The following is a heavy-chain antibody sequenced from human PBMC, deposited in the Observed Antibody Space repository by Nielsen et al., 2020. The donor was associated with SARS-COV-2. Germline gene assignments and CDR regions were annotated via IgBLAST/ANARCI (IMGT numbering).Heavy chain of an antibody. J-gene: IGHJ4*02. D-gene: IGHD3-3*01. CDR3: ARVAFWSGYDY. V-gene: IGHV3-7*01. CDR2: IKHDGSEK. CDR1: GFSFSSYG. Sequence: GESLKISCTASGFSFSSYGMNWVRQAPGKGLEWVANIKHDGSEKYYVDSVKGRFTISRDNAKSSLSLQMNSLTAEDTAVYYCARVAFWSGYDYWGQGALVTVSS.